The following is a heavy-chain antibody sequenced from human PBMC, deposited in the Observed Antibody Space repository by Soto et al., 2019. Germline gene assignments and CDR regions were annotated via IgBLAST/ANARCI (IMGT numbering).Heavy chain of an antibody. V-gene: IGHV1-69*12. D-gene: IGHD1-1*01. J-gene: IGHJ6*02. CDR2: IIPIFPTP. CDR3: ARDKDRLQLGGNYYYIMDV. CDR1: GGTFRTNA. Sequence: QVQLVQSGAEVKKPGSSVKISCKASGGTFRTNAFSWVRQAPGQGLEWMGGIIPIFPTPDYAQKFQSRVTITADESTTTTYMELSSLRSEGTAIYYCARDKDRLQLGGNYYYIMDVWGQGTTVTVSS.